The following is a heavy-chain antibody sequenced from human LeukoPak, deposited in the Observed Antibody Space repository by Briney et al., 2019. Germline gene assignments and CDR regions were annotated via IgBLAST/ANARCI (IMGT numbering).Heavy chain of an antibody. CDR3: ASATVTTGYCYGMDV. Sequence: ASVKVSCKASGGTFSSYAISWVRQAPGQGLEWMGRIIPILGIANYAQKFQGRVTMTRDTSTSTVYMELSSLRSEDTAVYYCASATVTTGYCYGMDVWGQGTTVTVSS. J-gene: IGHJ6*02. D-gene: IGHD4-11*01. CDR1: GGTFSSYA. V-gene: IGHV1-69*04. CDR2: IIPILGIA.